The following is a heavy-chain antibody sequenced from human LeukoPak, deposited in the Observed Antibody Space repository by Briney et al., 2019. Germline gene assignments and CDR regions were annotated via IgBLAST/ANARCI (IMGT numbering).Heavy chain of an antibody. D-gene: IGHD3-22*01. CDR3: ARGGVDSSGYYLITIDY. V-gene: IGHV1-18*01. CDR2: ISAYNGNT. CDR1: GHTFSSYG. Sequence: ASVKVSCKASGHTFSSYGITWVRQAPGQGPEWMGWISAYNGNTNYAQKFQGRVTMTTDTSTSTAYMELRSLRSDDTAVYYCARGGVDSSGYYLITIDYWGQGILVTVSS. J-gene: IGHJ4*02.